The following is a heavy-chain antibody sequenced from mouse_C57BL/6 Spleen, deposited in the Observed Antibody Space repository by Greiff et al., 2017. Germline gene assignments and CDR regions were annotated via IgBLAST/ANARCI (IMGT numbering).Heavy chain of an antibody. V-gene: IGHV5-17*01. CDR3: AKALNWDGDAMDY. J-gene: IGHJ4*01. CDR2: ISSGSSTI. D-gene: IGHD4-1*01. CDR1: GFTFSDYG. Sequence: EVHLVESGGGLVKPGGSLKLSCAASGFTFSDYGMHWVRQAPEKGLEWVAYISSGSSTIYYADTVKGRFTISRDNAKNTLFLQMTSLRSEDTAMYYCAKALNWDGDAMDYWGQGTSVTVSS.